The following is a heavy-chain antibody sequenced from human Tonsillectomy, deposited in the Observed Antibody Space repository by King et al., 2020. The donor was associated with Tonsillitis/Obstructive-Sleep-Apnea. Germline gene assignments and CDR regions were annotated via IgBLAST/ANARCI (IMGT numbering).Heavy chain of an antibody. CDR3: ARESDYYDSSGYYEGAFDI. V-gene: IGHV4-59*01. D-gene: IGHD3-22*01. CDR2: IYYSGST. CDR1: GGSISSYY. J-gene: IGHJ3*02. Sequence: VQLQESGPGLVKPSETLSLTCTVSGGSISSYYWSWIRQPPGKGLEWSGYIYYSGSTNYNPSLKSRITISVDTSNNQLSLKLSSVTAADTAVYYCARESDYYDSSGYYEGAFDIWGQGTMVTVSS.